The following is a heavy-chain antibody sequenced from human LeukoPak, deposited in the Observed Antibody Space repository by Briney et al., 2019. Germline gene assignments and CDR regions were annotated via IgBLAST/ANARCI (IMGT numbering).Heavy chain of an antibody. CDR1: GFTFSDYY. D-gene: IGHD6-19*01. V-gene: IGHV3-11*01. CDR2: ISSSGTTI. CDR3: AKDLDSSGWYWEDAFDI. J-gene: IGHJ3*02. Sequence: PGGSLRLSCAASGFTFSDYYMNWIRQAPGKGLEWVSYISSSGTTIYHADSVKGRFTISRDNAKNSLYLQMNSLRAEDTAVYYCAKDLDSSGWYWEDAFDIWGQGAMVTVSS.